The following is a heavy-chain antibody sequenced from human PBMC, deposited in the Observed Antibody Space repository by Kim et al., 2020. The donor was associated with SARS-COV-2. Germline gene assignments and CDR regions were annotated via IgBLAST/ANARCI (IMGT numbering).Heavy chain of an antibody. D-gene: IGHD6-6*01. J-gene: IGHJ4*02. V-gene: IGHV3-7*01. CDR3: AREGGIAARQVARGRKGRGRMPFDY. CDR2: IKQDGSEK. Sequence: GGSLRLSCAASGFTFSSYWMSWVRQAPGKGLEWVANIKQDGSEKYYVDSVKGRFTISRDNAKNSLYLQMNSLRAEDTAVYYCAREGGIAARQVARGRKGRGRMPFDYWGRGALVTVSS. CDR1: GFTFSSYW.